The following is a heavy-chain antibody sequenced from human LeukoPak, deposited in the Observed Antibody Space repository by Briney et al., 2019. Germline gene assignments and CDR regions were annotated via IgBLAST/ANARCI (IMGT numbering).Heavy chain of an antibody. V-gene: IGHV3-23*01. D-gene: IGHD2-2*01. CDR2: ISGSGGST. J-gene: IGHJ6*02. CDR1: GFTFSSYA. Sequence: GGSLRLSCAASGFTFSSYAMSWVRQAPGKGLEWVSAISGSGGSTYYADSVEGRFTISRDNSKNTLYLQMNSLRAEDTAVYYCAKEVVIPAAMNYYYYGMDVWGQGTTVTVSS. CDR3: AKEVVIPAAMNYYYYGMDV.